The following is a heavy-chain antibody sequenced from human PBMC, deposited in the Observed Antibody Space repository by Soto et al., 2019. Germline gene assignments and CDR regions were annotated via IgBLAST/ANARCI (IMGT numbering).Heavy chain of an antibody. Sequence: LRLSCAASGFTFSGSAMHWVRQASGKGLEWVGRIRSKANSYATVYAASVKGRFTISRDDSKNTAYLQMNSLKTEDTAVYYCTRLGVAGRPFDYWGQGTLVTVSS. CDR3: TRLGVAGRPFDY. D-gene: IGHD6-6*01. CDR2: IRSKANSYAT. CDR1: GFTFSGSA. J-gene: IGHJ4*02. V-gene: IGHV3-73*01.